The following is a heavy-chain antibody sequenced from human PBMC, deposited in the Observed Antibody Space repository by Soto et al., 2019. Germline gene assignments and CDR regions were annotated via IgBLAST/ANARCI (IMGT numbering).Heavy chain of an antibody. V-gene: IGHV4-31*03. J-gene: IGHJ3*01. CDR3: ARCSDICDKPDAFDV. D-gene: IGHD6-19*01. CDR1: GDSIGSTIHY. CDR2: LYYSGAT. Sequence: QVQLQESGPGLVPPSETLSLTCSVSGDSIGSTIHYWSWIRPHPGKGLEYIGYLYYSGATYYSPSLERRVTISVNTSKNQFSRKMTSVTAAYTARYYCARCSDICDKPDAFDVWGQGTMVTVSS.